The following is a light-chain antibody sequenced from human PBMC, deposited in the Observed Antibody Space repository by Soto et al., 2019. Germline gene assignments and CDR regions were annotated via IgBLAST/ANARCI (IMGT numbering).Light chain of an antibody. Sequence: ALIQPASVSGSPGQSITISCIGTSRDIGTYNLVSWYQHHPGKAPKLIIYDGSKRSSGYSNRFSGSQSGNTAYLTISGLQAEDEADYYCCAYAGYSTFVFGTGTKVTVL. CDR2: DGS. CDR1: SRDIGTYNL. J-gene: IGLJ1*01. V-gene: IGLV2-23*01. CDR3: CAYAGYSTFV.